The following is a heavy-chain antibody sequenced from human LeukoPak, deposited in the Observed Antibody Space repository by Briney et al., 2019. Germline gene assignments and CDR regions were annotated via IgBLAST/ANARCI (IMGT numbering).Heavy chain of an antibody. CDR3: ARHDYYGSLNWFDP. V-gene: IGHV4-39*01. Sequence: SETLSLTCTVSGGSISSYYWSWIRQPPGKGLEWIGTIYYSGTTYYNPSLKSRLIISVDTSKNQFSLKLTSVTAADTAVYYCARHDYYGSLNWFDPWGQGTLITVSS. CDR1: GGSISSYY. CDR2: IYYSGTT. J-gene: IGHJ5*02. D-gene: IGHD3-10*01.